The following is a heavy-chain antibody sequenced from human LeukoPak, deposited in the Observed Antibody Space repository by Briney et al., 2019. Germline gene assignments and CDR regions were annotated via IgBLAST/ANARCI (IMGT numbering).Heavy chain of an antibody. CDR1: GYTFTSYA. CDR3: ARHELAYCGGDCYSGDY. J-gene: IGHJ4*02. V-gene: IGHV7-4-1*02. Sequence: ASVKVSCKASGYTFTSYAMNWVRLAPGQGLEWMGWINTNTGNPTYAQGFTGRFVFSLDTSVSTAYLQISSLKAEDTAVYYCARHELAYCGGDCYSGDYWGQGTLVTVSS. D-gene: IGHD2-21*02. CDR2: INTNTGNP.